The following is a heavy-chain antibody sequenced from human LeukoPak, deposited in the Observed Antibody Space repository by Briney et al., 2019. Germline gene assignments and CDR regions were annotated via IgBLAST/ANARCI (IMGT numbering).Heavy chain of an antibody. Sequence: SETLSLTCTVSGGSISGTTSYWGWIRQPPGKGLEWIGSTYYSGNTYYNPSLKSRVTISVDTSKSQFSLKVSSVTAADTAVYFCARGIWHYYYYMDVWGKGTTVTVSS. D-gene: IGHD2/OR15-2a*01. CDR1: GGSISGTTSY. J-gene: IGHJ6*03. V-gene: IGHV4-39*01. CDR3: ARGIWHYYYYMDV. CDR2: TYYSGNT.